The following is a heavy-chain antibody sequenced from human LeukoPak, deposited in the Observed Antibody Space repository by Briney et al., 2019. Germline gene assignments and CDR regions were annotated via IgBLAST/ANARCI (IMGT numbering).Heavy chain of an antibody. Sequence: GGSLRLSCLVSGVSLSSYGMHWVRQAPGKGLEWLAWLPYDGSYNLTAASLKGRFTISRDNSKNTLYLQMNSLRAEDTAVYYCAKDRLGSGWYGRLGDYWGQGTLVTVSS. CDR1: GVSLSSYG. V-gene: IGHV3-30*02. CDR3: AKDRLGSGWYGRLGDY. D-gene: IGHD6-19*01. CDR2: LPYDGSYN. J-gene: IGHJ4*02.